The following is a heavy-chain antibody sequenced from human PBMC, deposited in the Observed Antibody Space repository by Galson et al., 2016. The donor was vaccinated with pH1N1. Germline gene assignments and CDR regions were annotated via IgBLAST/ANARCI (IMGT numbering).Heavy chain of an antibody. CDR2: ISSTGSTI. CDR3: SREGRSDYGDYDGNYYGMDV. Sequence: SLRLSCAASGFTFSDYYMSWIRQAPGKGPEWVSYISSTGSTIYYADSVKGRFTVSRGNAKNSLYLQMNSLRAEDTAVYYCSREGRSDYGDYDGNYYGMDVWGQGTTVTVSS. CDR1: GFTFSDYY. D-gene: IGHD4-17*01. J-gene: IGHJ6*02. V-gene: IGHV3-11*04.